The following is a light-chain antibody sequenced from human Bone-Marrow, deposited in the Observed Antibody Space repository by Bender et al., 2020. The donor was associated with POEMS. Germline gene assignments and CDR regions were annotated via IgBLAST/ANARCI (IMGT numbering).Light chain of an antibody. CDR2: DVS. Sequence: QSALTQPASVSGSPGQSITISCTGTSSDVGGYNLVSWYQQHPGKAPKLMIYDVSKRPSGVPDRFSGSKSGNTASLTISGLQAEDEADYYCSAYTTSSTVVFGGGTKLTVL. V-gene: IGLV2-14*02. CDR3: SAYTTSSTVV. CDR1: SSDVGGYNL. J-gene: IGLJ3*02.